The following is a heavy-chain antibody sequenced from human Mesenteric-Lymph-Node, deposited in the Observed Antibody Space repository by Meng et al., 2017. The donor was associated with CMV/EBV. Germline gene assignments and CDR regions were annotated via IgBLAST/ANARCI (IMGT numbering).Heavy chain of an antibody. V-gene: IGHV4-59*08. J-gene: IGHJ4*02. D-gene: IGHD3-22*01. Sequence: SETLSLTCTVSGGSISGYYWSWIRQPPGKGLEWIGYIYYRGATNYNPSLRGRASISVDMSKNQFSLKLSSVTAADTAVYYCSRHDGSSGYYYLGVDYWGQGTLVTVSS. CDR3: SRHDGSSGYYYLGVDY. CDR1: GGSISGYY. CDR2: IYYRGAT.